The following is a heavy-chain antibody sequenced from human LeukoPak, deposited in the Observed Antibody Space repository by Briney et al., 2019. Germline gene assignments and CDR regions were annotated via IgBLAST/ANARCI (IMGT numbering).Heavy chain of an antibody. CDR1: GYSLNSYW. D-gene: IGHD2/OR15-2a*01. CDR3: ARHAETFFDY. J-gene: IGHJ4*02. Sequence: GESLKISCKASGYSLNSYWIAWVRQMPGKGLEWIAIIYLADSDTRYSPSFQGRVTISADKSISTAYLQWSSLEASDTAIYYCARHAETFFDYWGQGTLVTVSS. V-gene: IGHV5-51*01. CDR2: IYLADSDT.